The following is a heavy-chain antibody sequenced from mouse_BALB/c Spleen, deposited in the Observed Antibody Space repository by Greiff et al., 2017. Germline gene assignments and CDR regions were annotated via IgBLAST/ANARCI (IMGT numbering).Heavy chain of an antibody. CDR3: ARLRTGVDY. J-gene: IGHJ2*01. D-gene: IGHD4-1*01. CDR2: ISSGSSTI. V-gene: IGHV5-17*02. CDR1: GFTFSSFG. Sequence: DVHLVESGGGLVQPGGSRKLSCAASGFTFSSFGMHWVRQAPEKGLEWVAYISSGSSTIYYADTVKGRFTISRDNPKNTLFLQMTSLRSEDTAMYYCARLRTGVDYWGQGTTLTVSS.